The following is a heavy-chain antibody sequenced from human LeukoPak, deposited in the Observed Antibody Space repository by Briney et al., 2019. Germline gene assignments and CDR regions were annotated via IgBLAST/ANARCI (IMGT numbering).Heavy chain of an antibody. J-gene: IGHJ5*02. D-gene: IGHD6-19*01. Sequence: SDTLSLTCSVSGASISLYYWSWVRQSAGKQPEWIGRVHATGTTNYNPSLRSRVSLSVDTFKKQFSLKLKSVTAADTAVYYCASTGWQWRGWFDPWGQGTLVTVSS. V-gene: IGHV4-4*07. CDR2: VHATGTT. CDR1: GASISLYY. CDR3: ASTGWQWRGWFDP.